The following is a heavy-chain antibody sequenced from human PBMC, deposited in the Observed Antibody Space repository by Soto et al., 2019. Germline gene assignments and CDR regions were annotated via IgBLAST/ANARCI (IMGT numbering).Heavy chain of an antibody. CDR3: ARGLFDDSSGCYFYY. J-gene: IGHJ4*02. CDR2: INPSGGST. D-gene: IGHD3-22*01. Sequence: ASVKVSCKASGYTFTSYYMHWVRQAPGQGLEWMGIINPSGGSTRYAQKFQGRVTMTRDTSASTVYMELSSLRSEDTAVYFCARGLFDDSSGCYFYYWGQGTLVTVSS. CDR1: GYTFTSYY. V-gene: IGHV1-46*01.